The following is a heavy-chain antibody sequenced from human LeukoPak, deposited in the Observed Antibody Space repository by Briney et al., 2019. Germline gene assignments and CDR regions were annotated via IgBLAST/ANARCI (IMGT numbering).Heavy chain of an antibody. CDR3: ARMDSSGYYSPNFDY. CDR2: IYYSGST. D-gene: IGHD3-22*01. Sequence: SETLSLTCTVSGGSISSYYWSWIRQPPGKGLEWIGYIYYSGSTNYNPSLKSRVTISVDTSKSQFSLKLSSVTAADTAVYYCARMDSSGYYSPNFDYWGQGTLVTVSS. V-gene: IGHV4-59*08. J-gene: IGHJ4*02. CDR1: GGSISSYY.